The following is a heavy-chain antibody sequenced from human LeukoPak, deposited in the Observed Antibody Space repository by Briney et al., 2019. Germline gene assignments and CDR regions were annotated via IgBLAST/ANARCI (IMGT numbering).Heavy chain of an antibody. CDR1: GFAFSSYW. V-gene: IGHV3-7*01. Sequence: GGSLRLSCATSGFAFSSYWMTWVRQVPGKGLEWVANINREGNEKYYVDSVKGRFTISRDNAKNSVDLQMDSLRVEDTAVYYCARVGTWELQRVFDFWGHGTLVTVSS. CDR3: ARVGTWELQRVFDF. J-gene: IGHJ4*01. CDR2: INREGNEK. D-gene: IGHD4-23*01.